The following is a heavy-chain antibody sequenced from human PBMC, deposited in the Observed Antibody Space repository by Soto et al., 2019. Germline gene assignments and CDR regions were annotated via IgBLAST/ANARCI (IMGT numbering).Heavy chain of an antibody. CDR1: GLTLTDAW. V-gene: IGHV3-15*07. Sequence: EVQLVESGGGLVKPGESLRLSCTASGLTLTDAWMKWVRQAPGKGLEWVGRLKSTTNGGTADYAAPVRGRFTTLRDDSXXXXXXXXXXXXXXXXXXXXXXXXXDSRAVHFDSWGQGTLVTVSS. D-gene: IGHD3-22*01. CDR2: LKSTTNGGTA. J-gene: IGHJ4*02. CDR3: XXXXDSRAVHFDS.